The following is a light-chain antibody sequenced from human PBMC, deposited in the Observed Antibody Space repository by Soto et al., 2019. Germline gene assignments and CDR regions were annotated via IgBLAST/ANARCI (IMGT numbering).Light chain of an antibody. CDR3: SSYRSSHSPFV. V-gene: IGLV2-14*03. CDR1: TSDIGGYYF. Sequence: QSALTQPASVSGSPGQSITISCTGTTSDIGGYYFVSWYQQHPGKAPKLIIYDVSHRPSGVSTRFSSFKSGNTASLTISGLQAEDEAEYYCSSYRSSHSPFVFGTGTKLTVL. CDR2: DVS. J-gene: IGLJ1*01.